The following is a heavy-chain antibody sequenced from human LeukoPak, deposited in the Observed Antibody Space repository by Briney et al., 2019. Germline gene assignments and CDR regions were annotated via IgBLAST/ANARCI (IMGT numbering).Heavy chain of an antibody. CDR2: ISSSGSTI. CDR1: GFTFSSYE. Sequence: PGGSLRLSCAASGFTFSSYEMNWVRQAPGKGLEWVSYISSSGSTIYYADSVKGRFTISRDNAKNSLYLQMSSLRAEDTAVYYCARAPTVEGGMDVWGQGTTVTVSS. V-gene: IGHV3-48*03. CDR3: ARAPTVEGGMDV. D-gene: IGHD4-23*01. J-gene: IGHJ6*02.